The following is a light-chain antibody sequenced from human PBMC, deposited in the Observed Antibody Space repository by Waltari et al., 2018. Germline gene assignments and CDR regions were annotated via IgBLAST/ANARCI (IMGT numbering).Light chain of an antibody. CDR3: QQYYTTPIT. V-gene: IGKV4-1*01. Sequence: DIVMTQSPDSLAVSLGERATINCKSSQSVLYSSNNKNYLAWYQQKPRQPPKLLIYWASTRESGVPDRFSGSGSGTDFTLTISSLQAEDVAVYYCQQYYTTPITFGQGTRLEIK. J-gene: IGKJ5*01. CDR1: QSVLYSSNNKNY. CDR2: WAS.